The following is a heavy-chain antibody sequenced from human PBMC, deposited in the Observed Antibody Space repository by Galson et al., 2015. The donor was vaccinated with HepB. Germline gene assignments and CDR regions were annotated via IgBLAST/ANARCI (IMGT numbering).Heavy chain of an antibody. CDR2: INPNSGGT. V-gene: IGHV1-2*06. J-gene: IGHJ6*03. D-gene: IGHD6-13*01. Sequence: SVKVSCKASGYTFTGYYMHWVRQAPGQGLEWMGRINPNSGGTNYAQKFQGRVTMTRDTSISTAYMELSRLRSDDTAVYYCARGLVWYSSSGSNQHYYYYYMDVWGKGTTVTVSS. CDR1: GYTFTGYY. CDR3: ARGLVWYSSSGSNQHYYYYYMDV.